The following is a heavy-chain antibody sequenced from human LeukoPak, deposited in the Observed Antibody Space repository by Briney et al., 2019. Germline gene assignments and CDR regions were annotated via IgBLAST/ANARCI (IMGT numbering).Heavy chain of an antibody. CDR2: ISAYNGNT. Sequence: ASVKVSCKASGYTFTSYGISWVRQAPGQGLEWMGWISAYNGNTNYAQKLQGRVTMTTDTSTSTAYMELRSLRSDDTAVYYCARSFSVAYTYCSSTSCLFDYWGQGTLVTVSS. D-gene: IGHD2-2*01. J-gene: IGHJ4*02. V-gene: IGHV1-18*01. CDR1: GYTFTSYG. CDR3: ARSFSVAYTYCSSTSCLFDY.